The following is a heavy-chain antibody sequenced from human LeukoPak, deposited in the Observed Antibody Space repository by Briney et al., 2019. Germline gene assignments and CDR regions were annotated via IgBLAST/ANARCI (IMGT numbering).Heavy chain of an antibody. D-gene: IGHD2-21*02. CDR1: GFTFSSYG. CDR3: AKDPRAYCGGDCYPRLDP. V-gene: IGHV3-30*18. CDR2: ISYDGSNK. Sequence: GGSLRLSCAASGFTFSSYGMHWVRQAPGKGLEWVAVISYDGSNKYYADSVKGRFTISRDNSKNTLYLQMNSLRAEDTAVYYCAKDPRAYCGGDCYPRLDPWGQGTLVTVSS. J-gene: IGHJ5*02.